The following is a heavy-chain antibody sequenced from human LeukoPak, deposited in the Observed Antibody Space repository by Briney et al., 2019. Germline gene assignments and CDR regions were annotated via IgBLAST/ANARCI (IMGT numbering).Heavy chain of an antibody. CDR1: GFTFSSYG. CDR2: ISYDGSNK. J-gene: IGHJ4*02. D-gene: IGHD3-3*01. Sequence: GGSLRLPCAASGFTFSSYGMHWVRQAPGKGLEWVAVISYDGSNKYYADSVKGRFTISRDNSKNTLYLQMNSLRAEDTAVYYCAKEVEVAYYDFWSGEAFDYWGQGTLVTVSS. V-gene: IGHV3-30*18. CDR3: AKEVEVAYYDFWSGEAFDY.